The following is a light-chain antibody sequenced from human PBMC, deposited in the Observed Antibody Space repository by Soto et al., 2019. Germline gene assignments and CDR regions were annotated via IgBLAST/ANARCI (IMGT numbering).Light chain of an antibody. Sequence: EVLLTQSPATMPLSPGDPATLSCRAGQSLCNTCLAWYQQKPGQAPRLLIHGVSNRATGVPDKFSGSGSGTDFTLTISRLEPEDFAVYYCQQYPNSPLTFGGGTKVEF. CDR3: QQYPNSPLT. V-gene: IGKV3-20*01. CDR1: QSLCNTC. J-gene: IGKJ4*01. CDR2: GVS.